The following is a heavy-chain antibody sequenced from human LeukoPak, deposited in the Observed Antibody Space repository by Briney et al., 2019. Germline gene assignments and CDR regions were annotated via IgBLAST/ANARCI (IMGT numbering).Heavy chain of an antibody. CDR3: ARGLDY. CDR1: GFTFNMYW. Sequence: PGGSLRLSCAAAGFTFNMYWRHWVRQVPGKGLVWVSRINTDGTTTNHADSVKGRFTISRDNAKNTLYLQMNSLRAEDTAIYYCARGLDYWGQGTLVTVSS. J-gene: IGHJ4*02. CDR2: INTDGTTT. V-gene: IGHV3-74*01.